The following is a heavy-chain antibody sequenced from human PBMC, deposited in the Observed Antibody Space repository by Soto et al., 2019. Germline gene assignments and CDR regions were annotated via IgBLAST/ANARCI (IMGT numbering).Heavy chain of an antibody. CDR3: ARRRNSGWYLVDY. J-gene: IGHJ4*02. Sequence: NPGGSLRLSCAASGFTFSDYYMSWIRQAPGKGLGWISHISSSGSTIYYADSVKGRFTLSRDNAKNSLYLQMNSLRAEDTAVYYCARRRNSGWYLVDYWGQGTLVTVSS. CDR1: GFTFSDYY. V-gene: IGHV3-11*01. CDR2: ISSSGSTI. D-gene: IGHD6-19*01.